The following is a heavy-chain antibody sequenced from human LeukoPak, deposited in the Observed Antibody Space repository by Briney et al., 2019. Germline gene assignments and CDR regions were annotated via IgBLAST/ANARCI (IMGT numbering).Heavy chain of an antibody. Sequence: PGGSLRLSCAASEFSLGSNYMTWVRQAPGKGLEWVSLIYSGGSTYYADSVKGRFTISRDNSKNTLYLQMNSLRAEDTAVYYCAREGWLASDFDYWGQGTLVTVSS. J-gene: IGHJ4*02. V-gene: IGHV3-66*01. CDR3: AREGWLASDFDY. D-gene: IGHD3-3*02. CDR1: EFSLGSNY. CDR2: IYSGGST.